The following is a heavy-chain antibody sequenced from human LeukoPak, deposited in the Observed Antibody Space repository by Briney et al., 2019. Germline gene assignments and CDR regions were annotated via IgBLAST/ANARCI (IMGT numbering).Heavy chain of an antibody. CDR1: GYTFTSYA. Sequence: ASVKVSCKASGYTFTSYAMHWVRQAPGQRLEWMGWINAGNGNPKYSQKFQGRVTITRDTSASTAYMELSSLRSEDTAVYYCARVGTIFGVTSRYWFDPWGQGTLVTVSS. D-gene: IGHD3-3*01. J-gene: IGHJ5*02. CDR2: INAGNGNP. CDR3: ARVGTIFGVTSRYWFDP. V-gene: IGHV1-3*01.